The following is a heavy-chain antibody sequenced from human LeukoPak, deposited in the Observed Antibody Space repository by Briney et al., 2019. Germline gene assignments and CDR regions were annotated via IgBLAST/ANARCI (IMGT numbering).Heavy chain of an antibody. CDR1: GHTLTELS. CDR3: ATDRGNSSGGFGSFDI. Sequence: ASVKVSCKVSGHTLTELSMHWVRQAPGKGLEWMGGFDPEDGETIYAQKFQGRVTMTEDTSTDTAYMELSSLRSEDTAVYYCATDRGNSSGGFGSFDIWGQGTMVTVSS. CDR2: FDPEDGET. D-gene: IGHD6-19*01. J-gene: IGHJ3*02. V-gene: IGHV1-24*01.